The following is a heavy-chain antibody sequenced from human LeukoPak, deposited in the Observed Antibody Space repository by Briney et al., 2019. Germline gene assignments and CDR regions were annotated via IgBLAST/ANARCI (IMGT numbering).Heavy chain of an antibody. D-gene: IGHD6-13*01. J-gene: IGHJ6*02. CDR3: ARAPYSSSWYLYYYYGMDV. CDR1: GGSFSGYY. V-gene: IGHV4-34*01. CDR2: INHSGST. Sequence: SETLSLTCAVYGGSFSGYYWSWIRLPPGKGLEWIGEINHSGSTNYNPSLKSRVTISVDTSKNQFSLKLSSVTAADTAVYYCARAPYSSSWYLYYYYGMDVWGQGTTVTVSS.